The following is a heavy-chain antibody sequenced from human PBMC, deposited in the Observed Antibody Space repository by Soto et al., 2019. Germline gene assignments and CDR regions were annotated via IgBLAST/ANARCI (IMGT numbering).Heavy chain of an antibody. D-gene: IGHD3-22*01. Sequence: GGSLRLSCAASGFTFSSYAMSWVRQAPGKGLEWVSAISGSGGSTYYADSVKGRFTISRDNSKNTLYLQMNSLRAEDTAVYYCANSPVDSSGYYYFFDYWGQGTLVTVSS. CDR2: ISGSGGST. J-gene: IGHJ4*02. CDR3: ANSPVDSSGYYYFFDY. V-gene: IGHV3-23*01. CDR1: GFTFSSYA.